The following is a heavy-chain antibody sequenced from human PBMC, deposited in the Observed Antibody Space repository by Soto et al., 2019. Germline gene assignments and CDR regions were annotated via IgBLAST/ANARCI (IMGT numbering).Heavy chain of an antibody. CDR2: ISGSGGST. D-gene: IGHD6-19*01. V-gene: IGHV3-23*01. CDR1: GFTFSSYA. Sequence: EVQLLESGGGLVQPGGSLRLSCAASGFTFSSYAMSWVRQDPGKGLEWVSAISGSGGSTYYADSVKGRFTISRDNSKNTLYLQMNSLRAEDTAVYYCAKFGSVIDIAVAGEFDYWGQGTLVTVSS. CDR3: AKFGSVIDIAVAGEFDY. J-gene: IGHJ4*02.